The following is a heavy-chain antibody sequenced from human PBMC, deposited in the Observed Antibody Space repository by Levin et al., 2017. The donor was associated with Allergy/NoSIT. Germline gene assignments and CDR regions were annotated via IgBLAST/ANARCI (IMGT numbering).Heavy chain of an antibody. CDR3: ARDYDRSGYPIDY. Sequence: GESLKISCAASGFSFNTYNMNWVRQAPGKGLEWVSSISSSSTYTNYADSLKGRFTISRDNAKNSLYLQLNSLRDEDTAVYYCARDYDRSGYPIDYWGQGTLVTVSS. V-gene: IGHV3-21*01. CDR1: GFSFNTYN. D-gene: IGHD3-22*01. J-gene: IGHJ4*02. CDR2: ISSSSTYT.